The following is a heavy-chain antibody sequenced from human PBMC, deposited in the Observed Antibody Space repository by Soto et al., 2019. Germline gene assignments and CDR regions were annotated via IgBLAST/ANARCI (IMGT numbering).Heavy chain of an antibody. D-gene: IGHD3-22*01. CDR1: GGTFSSYA. CDR3: AXELGYDSSGYRIFYFDY. Sequence: SVKVSCKASGGTFSSYAISWVRQAPGQGLEWMGGIIPIFGTANYAQKFQGRVTITADESTSTAYMELSSLRSEDTAVYYCAXELGYDSSGYRIFYFDYWGQGTLVTVSS. J-gene: IGHJ4*02. V-gene: IGHV1-69*13. CDR2: IIPIFGTA.